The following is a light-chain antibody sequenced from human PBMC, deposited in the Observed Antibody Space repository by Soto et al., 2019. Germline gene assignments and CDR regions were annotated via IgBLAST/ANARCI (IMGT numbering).Light chain of an antibody. CDR2: AAS. J-gene: IGKJ3*01. CDR3: QQLNSYVFA. CDR1: QDVSRY. V-gene: IGKV1-9*01. Sequence: DIQLTQSPSFLSASVGDRVTITWRASQDVSRYLAWYQQKPGKAPNLLIYAASTLRSGVPSRFSGSGSETEFTPTISSLQPEDFATYYCQQLNSYVFAFGPGTKVDIK.